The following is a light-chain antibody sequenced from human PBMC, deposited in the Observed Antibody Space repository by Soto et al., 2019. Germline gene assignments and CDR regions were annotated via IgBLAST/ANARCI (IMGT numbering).Light chain of an antibody. V-gene: IGKV3-11*01. CDR3: RLRCDRLPFT. CDR1: QSVSSY. CDR2: DAS. J-gene: IGKJ3*01. Sequence: IVLTHSPSTLPMSTGERATLSCRASQSVSSYLAWYQQKPGQAPRLLIYDASTRATGIPARFSGSGSGTDFSLSISSRVHDDFAVYYCRLRCDRLPFTFGPGTKVDI.